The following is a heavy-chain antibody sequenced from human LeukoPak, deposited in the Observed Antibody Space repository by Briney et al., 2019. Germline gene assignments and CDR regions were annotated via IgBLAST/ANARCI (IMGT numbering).Heavy chain of an antibody. Sequence: GGSLRLSCAASGFTFRSYAMSCVRQAPGKGLGCVSAISGSGGSTYYAESVKGRFTISRDNSKNTLYLQMNSLRAEDTAVYYCAKGGTVTAFDYWGQGTLVTVSS. CDR2: ISGSGGST. D-gene: IGHD2-21*02. V-gene: IGHV3-23*01. CDR3: AKGGTVTAFDY. CDR1: GFTFRSYA. J-gene: IGHJ4*02.